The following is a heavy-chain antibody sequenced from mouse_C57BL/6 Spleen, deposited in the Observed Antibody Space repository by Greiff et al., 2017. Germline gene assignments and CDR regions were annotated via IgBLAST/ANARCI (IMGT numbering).Heavy chain of an antibody. CDR3: ANDGYYYFDY. V-gene: IGHV1-82*01. CDR2: IYPGDGDT. CDR1: GYAFSSSW. D-gene: IGHD2-3*01. Sequence: QVQLQQSGPELVKPGASVKISCKASGYAFSSSWMNWVKQRPGKGLGWIGRIYPGDGDTNYNGKFKGKATLTADKSSRTAYMQLSSLTSEDSAVYFCANDGYYYFDYWGQGTTLTVSS. J-gene: IGHJ2*01.